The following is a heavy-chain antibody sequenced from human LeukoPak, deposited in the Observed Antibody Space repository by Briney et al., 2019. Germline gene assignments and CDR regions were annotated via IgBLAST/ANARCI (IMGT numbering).Heavy chain of an antibody. J-gene: IGHJ6*02. CDR3: ARGSSLVTTSYYYYGMDV. D-gene: IGHD4-17*01. CDR2: ISSSGSTI. Sequence: PGGSLRLSCAASGFTFSDYYMRWIRQAPGKGLEWVSYISSSGSTIYYADSVKGRFTISRDNAKNSLYLQMNSLRAEDTAVYYCARGSSLVTTSYYYYGMDVWGQGTTVTVSS. CDR1: GFTFSDYY. V-gene: IGHV3-11*01.